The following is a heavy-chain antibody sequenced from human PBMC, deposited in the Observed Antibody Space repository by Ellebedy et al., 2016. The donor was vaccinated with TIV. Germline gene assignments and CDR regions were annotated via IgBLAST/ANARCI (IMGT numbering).Heavy chain of an antibody. V-gene: IGHV3-23*01. CDR2: ISVSGIT. J-gene: IGHJ4*02. CDR3: ARPFDY. CDR1: GFTFSTYA. Sequence: PGGSLRLSCVTSGFTFSTYAMSWVRQAPGKGLEWVSVISVSGITYYADSVKGRFTISRDNSKNTLFLQMNSLRAEDTAVYYCARPFDYWGQGTLVTVSS.